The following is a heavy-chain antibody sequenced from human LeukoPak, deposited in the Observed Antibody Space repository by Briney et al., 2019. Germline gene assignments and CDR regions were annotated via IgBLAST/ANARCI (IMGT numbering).Heavy chain of an antibody. D-gene: IGHD3-10*02. CDR2: INHSGST. Sequence: SETLSLTCAVYGGSFSGYYWSWIRQPPGKGLEWIGEINHSGSTNYNPSLKSRVTISVDTSKNQFSLRLSAVIAPDTAVYYCAIATMFTFDYWGHGTLVSASP. V-gene: IGHV4-34*01. CDR1: GGSFSGYY. J-gene: IGHJ4*01. CDR3: AIATMFTFDY.